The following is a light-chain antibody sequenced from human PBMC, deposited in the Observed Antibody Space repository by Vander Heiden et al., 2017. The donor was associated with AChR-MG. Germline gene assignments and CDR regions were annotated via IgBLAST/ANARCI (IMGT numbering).Light chain of an antibody. J-gene: IGLJ3*02. CDR3: SSYTSSSTWV. Sequence: QSALTQPASVSGSPGPSITISCTETSSDVGGYNYVSWYQQHPGKAPKLMIYDVSNRPSGVSNRFSGSKSGNTASLTISGLQAEDEADYYCSSYTSSSTWVFGGGTKLTVL. CDR1: SSDVGGYNY. CDR2: DVS. V-gene: IGLV2-14*01.